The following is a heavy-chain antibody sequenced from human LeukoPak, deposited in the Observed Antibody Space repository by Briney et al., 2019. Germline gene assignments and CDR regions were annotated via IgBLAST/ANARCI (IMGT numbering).Heavy chain of an antibody. CDR1: GFTFSSYW. CDR2: INSDGSST. D-gene: IGHD3-9*01. CDR3: ARGPQEGYFDWLRKEAPPYLDY. J-gene: IGHJ4*02. Sequence: GGSLGLSCAASGFTFSSYWMHWVRQAPGKGLVWVSRINSDGSSTSYADSVKGRFTISRDNAKNTLYLQMNSLRAEDTAVYYCARGPQEGYFDWLRKEAPPYLDYWGQGTLVTVSS. V-gene: IGHV3-74*01.